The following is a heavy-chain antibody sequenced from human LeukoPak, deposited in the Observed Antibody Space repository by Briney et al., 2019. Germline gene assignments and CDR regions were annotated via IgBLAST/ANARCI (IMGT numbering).Heavy chain of an antibody. V-gene: IGHV4-59*01. CDR2: IYYSGST. J-gene: IGHJ3*02. Sequence: SETLSLTCTVSGGSISSYYWSWIRQPPGKGLEWIGNIYYSGSTNYNPSLKSRVTISVDTSKNQFSLKLSSVTAADTAVYYCASLTTAEAFDIWGQGTMVTVSS. CDR1: GGSISSYY. CDR3: ASLTTAEAFDI. D-gene: IGHD3-22*01.